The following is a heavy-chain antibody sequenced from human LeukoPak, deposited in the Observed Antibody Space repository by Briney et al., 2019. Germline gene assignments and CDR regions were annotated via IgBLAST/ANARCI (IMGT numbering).Heavy chain of an antibody. CDR2: IFPILGIA. V-gene: IGHV1-69*04. CDR3: ARLLWFGELFSYYYGMDV. J-gene: IGHJ6*02. D-gene: IGHD3-10*01. CDR1: GGTFSSYA. Sequence: ASVKVSCKASGGTFSSYAISWVRQAPGQGLEWMGGIFPILGIANYAQKFQGRVTITADKSTSTAYMELSSLRSEDTAVYYCARLLWFGELFSYYYGMDVWGQGTTVTVSS.